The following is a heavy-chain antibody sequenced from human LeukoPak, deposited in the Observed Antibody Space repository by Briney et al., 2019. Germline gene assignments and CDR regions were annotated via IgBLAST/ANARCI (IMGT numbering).Heavy chain of an antibody. J-gene: IGHJ4*02. V-gene: IGHV1-69*05. Sequence: ASVKLSCKASGGTFSSYAISWVRQAPGQGLEWMGGIIPIFGTANYAQKFQGRVTITTDESTSTAYMELSSLRSEDTAVYYCARVLNYYDSSGYYDWGQGTLVTVSS. CDR3: ARVLNYYDSSGYYD. CDR1: GGTFSSYA. D-gene: IGHD3-22*01. CDR2: IIPIFGTA.